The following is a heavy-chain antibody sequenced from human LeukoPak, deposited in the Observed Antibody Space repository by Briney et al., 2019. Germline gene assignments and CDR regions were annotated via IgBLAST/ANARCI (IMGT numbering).Heavy chain of an antibody. J-gene: IGHJ6*03. CDR2: ISYDGSNK. D-gene: IGHD3-10*01. V-gene: IGHV3-30*04. CDR1: GFTFSSYA. CDR3: AREPYGSGRRVYYYYYMDV. Sequence: PGRSLRLSCAASGFTFSSYAMHWVRQAPGKGLEWVAVISYDGSNKYYADSVKGRFTISRDNSKNTLYLQMNSLRAEDTAVYYCAREPYGSGRRVYYYYYMDVWGKGTTVTGSS.